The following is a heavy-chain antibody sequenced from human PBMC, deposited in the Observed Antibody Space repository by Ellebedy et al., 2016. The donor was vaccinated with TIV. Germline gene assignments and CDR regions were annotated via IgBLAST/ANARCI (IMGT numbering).Heavy chain of an antibody. CDR2: IYYSGST. CDR3: ASESNSGYFDY. D-gene: IGHD4-11*01. CDR1: GGPISSDY. V-gene: IGHV4-59*08. J-gene: IGHJ4*02. Sequence: MPSETLSLTCTASGGPISSDYWSWIRQPPGKGLEWSGYIYYSGSTNYNPSLKSRVTISVDTSKTQFSLKLSSVTAPDTAVYYCASESNSGYFDYWGQGILVTVSS.